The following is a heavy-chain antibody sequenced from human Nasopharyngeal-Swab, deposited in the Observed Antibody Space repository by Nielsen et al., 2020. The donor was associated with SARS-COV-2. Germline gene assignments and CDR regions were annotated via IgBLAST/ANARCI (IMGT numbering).Heavy chain of an antibody. CDR2: INSDGSST. CDR1: GFTFSSYW. V-gene: IGHV3-74*01. Sequence: GESLKISCAASGFTFSSYWIHWVRQAPGKGLVWVSRINSDGSSTSYADSVKGRFTISRDNAKNTLYLQMNSLRAEDTAVYYCARDSNSYFDYWGQGTLVTVSS. CDR3: ARDSNSYFDY. D-gene: IGHD4-11*01. J-gene: IGHJ4*02.